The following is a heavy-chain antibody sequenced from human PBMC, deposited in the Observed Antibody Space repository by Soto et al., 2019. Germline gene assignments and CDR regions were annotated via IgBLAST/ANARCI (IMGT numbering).Heavy chain of an antibody. D-gene: IGHD5-12*01. V-gene: IGHV4-31*03. CDR2: IYYSGST. Sequence: QVQLQESDAGLVKASQTLSLTCTVSGGSVSSGAYYWTWIRQRPGKGLEWIGSIYYSGSTYYSPSLHSRLSISLDTSKNQVSLRLSSVTAADTAMYYCARARLRAVYAVDIWGQGPMVTVSS. CDR3: ARARLRAVYAVDI. J-gene: IGHJ3*02. CDR1: GGSVSSGAYY.